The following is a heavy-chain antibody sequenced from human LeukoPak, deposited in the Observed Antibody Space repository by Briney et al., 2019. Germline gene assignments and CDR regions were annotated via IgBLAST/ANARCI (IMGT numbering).Heavy chain of an antibody. CDR2: INHSGST. J-gene: IGHJ5*02. Sequence: SETLSLTCTVSGGSISSYYWSWIRQPPGKGLEWIGEINHSGSTNYNPSLKSRVTISVDTSKNQFSLKLSSVTAADTAVYYCARDSGTTGEVKFDPWGQGTLVTVSS. CDR1: GGSISSYY. V-gene: IGHV4-34*01. CDR3: ARDSGTTGEVKFDP. D-gene: IGHD3-10*01.